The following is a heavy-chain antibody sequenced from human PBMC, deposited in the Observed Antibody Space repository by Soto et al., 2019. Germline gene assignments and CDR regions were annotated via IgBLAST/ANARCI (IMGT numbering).Heavy chain of an antibody. CDR3: AKDRANMLVRVHRYYYYYGMDV. D-gene: IGHD6-6*01. Sequence: PGGSLRLSCAASGFTFSSYGMHWVRQAPGKGLEWVAVISYDGSNKYYADSVKGRFTISRDNSKNTLYLQMNSLRAEDTAVYYCAKDRANMLVRVHRYYYYYGMDVWGQGTTVTVSS. J-gene: IGHJ6*02. CDR1: GFTFSSYG. V-gene: IGHV3-30*18. CDR2: ISYDGSNK.